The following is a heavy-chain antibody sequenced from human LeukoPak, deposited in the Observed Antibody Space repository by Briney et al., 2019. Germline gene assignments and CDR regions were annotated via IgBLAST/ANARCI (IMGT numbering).Heavy chain of an antibody. V-gene: IGHV3-30*04. Sequence: PGRSLRLSCAASGFTFSSYAMHWVRQAPGKGLEWVAVISYDGSNKYYADSVKGRFTISRDNSKNTLYLQMNSLRAEDTAVYYCARGRLLWGNYYMDVWGKGTTVTVSS. CDR1: GFTFSSYA. CDR3: ARGRLLWGNYYMDV. J-gene: IGHJ6*03. D-gene: IGHD2-2*01. CDR2: ISYDGSNK.